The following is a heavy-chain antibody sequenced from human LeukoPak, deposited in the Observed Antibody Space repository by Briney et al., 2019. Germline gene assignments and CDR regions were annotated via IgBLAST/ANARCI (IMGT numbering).Heavy chain of an antibody. Sequence: SETLSLTCAVYGGSFCGYYWSWIRQPPGKGLEWIGEINHSGSTNYNPSLKSRVTISVDTSKNQFSLKLSSVTAADTAVYYCARTTLRYYYDSSGYPRPREPLPAFDIWGQGTMVTVSS. CDR2: INHSGST. D-gene: IGHD3-22*01. J-gene: IGHJ3*02. CDR1: GGSFCGYY. CDR3: ARTTLRYYYDSSGYPRPREPLPAFDI. V-gene: IGHV4-34*01.